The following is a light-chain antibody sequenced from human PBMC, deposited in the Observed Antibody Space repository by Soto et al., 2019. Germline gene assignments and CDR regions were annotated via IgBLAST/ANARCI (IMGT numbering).Light chain of an antibody. V-gene: IGLV2-8*01. CDR2: EVS. Sequence: QSVLTQPPSASGSPGQSVAISCTGTSSDVGGYNSVSWYQQHPGKAPKLVIYEVSKRPSGVPDRFSGSKSGNTASLTVSGLQAEDEGDYYCSSYACTYNLYVFGTGNMVTVL. J-gene: IGLJ1*01. CDR1: SSDVGGYNS. CDR3: SSYACTYNLYV.